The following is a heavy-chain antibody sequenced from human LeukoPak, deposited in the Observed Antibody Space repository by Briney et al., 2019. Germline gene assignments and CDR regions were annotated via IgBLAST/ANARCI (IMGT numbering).Heavy chain of an antibody. Sequence: ESGPTLVKPTQTLTLTCTFSGFSLSTSGGGVGWIRQPPGKALEWLALIYWDDDKRYSPSLKSRLTITKDTSKNQVVLTMTTMDPVDTATYYCAHTSARRYYYDSSGYYYAFDYWGQGTLVTVSS. CDR2: IYWDDDK. D-gene: IGHD3-22*01. CDR3: AHTSARRYYYDSSGYYYAFDY. V-gene: IGHV2-5*02. CDR1: GFSLSTSGGG. J-gene: IGHJ4*02.